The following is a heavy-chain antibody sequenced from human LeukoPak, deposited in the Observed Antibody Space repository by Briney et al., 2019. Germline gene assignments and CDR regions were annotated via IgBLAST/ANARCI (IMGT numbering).Heavy chain of an antibody. CDR2: IKQDGSEK. CDR3: ARIPLDY. CDR1: GFTLGSYW. V-gene: IGHV3-7*01. Sequence: GGSLRLSCAASGFTLGSYWMSWVRQVPGKGLEWVANIKQDGSEKDYVDSVKGRFTVSRDNAKSSVSLQMNSLRAEDTAVYYCARIPLDYWGQGTLVTVSS. J-gene: IGHJ4*01.